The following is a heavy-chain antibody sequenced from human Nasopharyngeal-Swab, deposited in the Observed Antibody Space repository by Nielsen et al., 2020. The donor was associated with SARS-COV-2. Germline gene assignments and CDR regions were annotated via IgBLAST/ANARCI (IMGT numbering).Heavy chain of an antibody. V-gene: IGHV5-51*03. CDR3: ARSVRLSDFYYFDF. D-gene: IGHD3/OR15-3a*01. CDR2: IYPGDSDA. Sequence: GRSLKISCEASGSSFTSYWIGWVRQMPGKGLEWMGVIYPGDSDATYSPSFEGQVTISADKSISTAYLQWSRLKASDTAMYYCARSVRLSDFYYFDFWGQGTLVTVSS. J-gene: IGHJ4*02. CDR1: GSSFTSYW.